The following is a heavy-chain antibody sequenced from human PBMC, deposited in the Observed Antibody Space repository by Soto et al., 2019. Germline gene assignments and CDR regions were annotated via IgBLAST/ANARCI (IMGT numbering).Heavy chain of an antibody. D-gene: IGHD3-9*01. CDR3: ARDILTGYYTPHYYYSGMDV. J-gene: IGHJ6*02. V-gene: IGHV1-69*01. CDR2: IIPIFGTA. Sequence: QVQLVQSGAEVKKPGSSVKVSCKASGGTFSSYAISWVRQAPGQGLEWMGGIIPIFGTANYAQKFQGRFTITADESTSTAYMELSSLRSEDTAVYYCARDILTGYYTPHYYYSGMDVWGQGTTVTVSS. CDR1: GGTFSSYA.